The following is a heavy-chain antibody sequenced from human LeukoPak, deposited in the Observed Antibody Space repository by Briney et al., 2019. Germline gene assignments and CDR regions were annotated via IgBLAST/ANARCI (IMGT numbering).Heavy chain of an antibody. Sequence: SETLSLTCTVSGGSISGYYWSWIRQPPGKGLEWIGYIYYSGSTKYNPPLKSRVTISVDTSKNQFSLKLSSVTAADTAVFYCARMYCSGGSCYLDYWGQGTLATVSS. CDR3: ARMYCSGGSCYLDY. CDR2: IYYSGST. D-gene: IGHD2-15*01. CDR1: GGSISGYY. J-gene: IGHJ4*02. V-gene: IGHV4-59*08.